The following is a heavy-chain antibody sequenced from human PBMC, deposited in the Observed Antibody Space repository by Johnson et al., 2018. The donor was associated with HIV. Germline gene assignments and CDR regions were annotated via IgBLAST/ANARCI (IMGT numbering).Heavy chain of an antibody. Sequence: VQLVESGGGLVQPGGSLRLSCAASGFTFSSYWMSWVRQAPGKGLEWVANIKQDGSEKYYVESVKGRFTISRDNSKNTLYLQMNSLRAEDTAVYYCARDAVISSGWPTNAFDIWGRGTRVTVSS. D-gene: IGHD6-19*01. V-gene: IGHV3-7*01. CDR3: ARDAVISSGWPTNAFDI. CDR1: GFTFSSYW. J-gene: IGHJ3*02. CDR2: IKQDGSEK.